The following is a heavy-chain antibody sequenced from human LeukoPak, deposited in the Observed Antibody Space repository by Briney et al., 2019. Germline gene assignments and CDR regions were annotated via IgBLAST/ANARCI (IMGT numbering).Heavy chain of an antibody. D-gene: IGHD6-19*01. CDR3: VRDPPRTVPGIDFDY. J-gene: IGHJ4*02. CDR2: ISSSGSPI. Sequence: GGSLRLSCAASGFTFSDYSFNWVRQAPGKGLEWVSYISSSGSPIYYADFLKGRFTISRDNAKNSLYLQMNSLRAEDTAVYYCVRDPPRTVPGIDFDYWGQGTLVTVSS. V-gene: IGHV3-48*01. CDR1: GFTFSDYS.